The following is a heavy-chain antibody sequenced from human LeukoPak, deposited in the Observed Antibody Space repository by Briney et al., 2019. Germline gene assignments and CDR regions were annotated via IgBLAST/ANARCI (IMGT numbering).Heavy chain of an antibody. D-gene: IGHD2-2*01. CDR3: GVDIVVVPGAPNWFDP. V-gene: IGHV3-11*01. J-gene: IGHJ5*02. Sequence: GGSLRLSCAASGFTFSDYYMNWMRQAPGKGLEWVSYISSSGSDIKYADSVKGRFTISRDNAKNSLYLQMNSLRAEDTAVYYCGVDIVVVPGAPNWFDPWGQGTLVTVSS. CDR1: GFTFSDYY. CDR2: ISSSGSDI.